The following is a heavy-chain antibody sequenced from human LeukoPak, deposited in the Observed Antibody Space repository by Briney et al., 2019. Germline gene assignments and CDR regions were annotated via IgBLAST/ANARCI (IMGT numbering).Heavy chain of an antibody. V-gene: IGHV3-23*01. J-gene: IGHJ4*02. D-gene: IGHD5-24*01. CDR3: AKTSRWERDYFDY. Sequence: GGSLRLSCAGSGFIFSSYAMSWVRQAPGKVLEWVSAMSGVGGNTFYTDSVRGRFTISRDNSKNTLYLQMNSLRAEDTAIYYCAKTSRWERDYFDYGGQGTLVTVSS. CDR2: MSGVGGNT. CDR1: GFIFSSYA.